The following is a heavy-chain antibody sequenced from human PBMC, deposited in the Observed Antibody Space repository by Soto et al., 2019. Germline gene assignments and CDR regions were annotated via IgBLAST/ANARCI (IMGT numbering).Heavy chain of an antibody. D-gene: IGHD2-15*01. J-gene: IGHJ3*02. V-gene: IGHV1-69*02. CDR2: IIPILGIA. CDR3: AIRYCSGGSCYDAFDI. CDR1: GGTFSSYT. Sequence: GASVKVSCRASGGTFSSYTISWVRQAPGQGLEWMGRIIPILGIANYAQKFQGRVTITADKSTSTAYMELSSLRSEDTAVYYCAIRYCSGGSCYDAFDIWGQGTMVTVSS.